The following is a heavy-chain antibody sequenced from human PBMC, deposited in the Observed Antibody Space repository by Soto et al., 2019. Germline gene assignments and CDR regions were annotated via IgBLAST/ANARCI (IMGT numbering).Heavy chain of an antibody. D-gene: IGHD6-19*01. Sequence: EVQLVESGGGLVQPGGSLRLSCAVSGFTFSNYWMSWVRQAPGKGLEWVANIRQYGNENYYVDSVKGRFTTYRDNTKNSFYLQMNSLRAEDTAVYYFARDHIDGWKFDYWGRGTLVTVPS. J-gene: IGHJ4*02. CDR3: ARDHIDGWKFDY. CDR1: GFTFSNYW. CDR2: IRQYGNEN. V-gene: IGHV3-7*01.